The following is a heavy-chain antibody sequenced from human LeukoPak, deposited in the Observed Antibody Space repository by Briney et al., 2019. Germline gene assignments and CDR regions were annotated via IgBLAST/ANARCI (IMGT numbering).Heavy chain of an antibody. Sequence: PGGSLRLSCAASGFTFSSYAMSWVRQAPGKGLEWVSAISGSGGSTYYVDSVKGRFTISRDNSKNTLYLQMNSLRAEDTAVYYCARDDFWSGYVYYMDVWGKGTTVTVSS. V-gene: IGHV3-23*01. CDR1: GFTFSSYA. D-gene: IGHD3-3*01. CDR2: ISGSGGST. CDR3: ARDDFWSGYVYYMDV. J-gene: IGHJ6*03.